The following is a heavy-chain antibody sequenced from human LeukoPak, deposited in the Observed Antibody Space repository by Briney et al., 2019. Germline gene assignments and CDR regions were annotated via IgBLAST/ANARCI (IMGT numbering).Heavy chain of an antibody. CDR2: IRYDGSNK. J-gene: IGHJ6*03. Sequence: GGSLRLACAASGFTFSSYGMHWVRQAPGKGLEWVAFIRYDGSNKYYADSVKGRFTISRDNSKNTLYLQMNSLRAEDTAVYYCAKRGYYGSGSHQYYYYYYYMDVWGKGTTVTIAS. D-gene: IGHD3-10*01. CDR3: AKRGYYGSGSHQYYYYYYYMDV. V-gene: IGHV3-30*02. CDR1: GFTFSSYG.